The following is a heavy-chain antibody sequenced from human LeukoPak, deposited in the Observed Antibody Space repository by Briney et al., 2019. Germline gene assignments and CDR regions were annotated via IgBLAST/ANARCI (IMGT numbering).Heavy chain of an antibody. CDR3: ARGDWLDNN. J-gene: IGHJ4*02. CDR1: GFTFRSYA. Sequence: GGSLRLSCAASGFTFRSYAMNWVRQAPGKGLEWVSLISGSAGSGGSTYYADSVKGRFTISRDNSKNTLYLQMNSLRAEDTAVYYCARGDWLDNNWGQGILVTVSS. CDR2: ISGSAGSGGST. V-gene: IGHV3-23*01. D-gene: IGHD3/OR15-3a*01.